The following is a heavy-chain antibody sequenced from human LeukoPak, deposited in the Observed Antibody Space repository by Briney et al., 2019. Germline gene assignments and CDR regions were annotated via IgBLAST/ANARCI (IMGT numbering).Heavy chain of an antibody. V-gene: IGHV3-53*05. Sequence: PGGSLRLSCAASGFTFSSYWMSWVRQAPGKGLEWVSVIYSGGSTYYADSVKGRFTISRDNSKNTLYLQMNSLRSEDTAVYYCARSTYYYDSSGYYPYWGQGTLVTVSS. CDR3: ARSTYYYDSSGYYPY. J-gene: IGHJ4*02. CDR1: GFTFSSYW. D-gene: IGHD3-22*01. CDR2: IYSGGST.